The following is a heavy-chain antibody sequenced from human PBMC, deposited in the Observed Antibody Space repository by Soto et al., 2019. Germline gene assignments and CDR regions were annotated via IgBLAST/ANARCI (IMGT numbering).Heavy chain of an antibody. Sequence: GGSLRLSCAASGFTFSSYAMHWVRQAPGKGLEWVAVISYDGSNKYYADSVKGRFTISRDNPKNTLYLQMNSLRAEDTAVYYCARKGARAGSNEYYYYYGMDVWGQGTTVTVSS. CDR3: ARKGARAGSNEYYYYYGMDV. J-gene: IGHJ6*02. CDR1: GFTFSSYA. D-gene: IGHD6-6*01. CDR2: ISYDGSNK. V-gene: IGHV3-30-3*01.